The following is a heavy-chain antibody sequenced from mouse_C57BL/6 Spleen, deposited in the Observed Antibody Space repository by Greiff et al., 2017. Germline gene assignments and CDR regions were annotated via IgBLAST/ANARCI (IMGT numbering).Heavy chain of an antibody. D-gene: IGHD2-3*01. V-gene: IGHV3-6*01. CDR1: GYSITSGYY. J-gene: IGHJ2*01. CDR2: ISYDGSN. CDR3: AREGGCVAYDGYYYIDY. Sequence: EVQVVESGPGLVKPSQSLSLTCSVTGYSITSGYYWNWIRQFPGTKLEWMGYISYDGSNNYNPSLKNRISISRDTSKNKFFLKLNSVTTEDTATYSCAREGGCVAYDGYYYIDYWGPGATLTLSS.